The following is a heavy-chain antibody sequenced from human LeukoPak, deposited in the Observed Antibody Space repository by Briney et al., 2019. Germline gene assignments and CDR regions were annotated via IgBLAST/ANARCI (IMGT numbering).Heavy chain of an antibody. V-gene: IGHV3-23*01. CDR2: ISGSGGST. J-gene: IGHJ4*02. CDR3: ARGPFWSGYYDD. D-gene: IGHD3-3*01. CDR1: GFTFSSYA. Sequence: GGSLRLSCAASGFTFSSYAMSWVRQAPGKGLEWVSAISGSGGSTYYADSVKGRFTISRDNSKNTLYLQMNSLRAEDTAEYYCARGPFWSGYYDDWGQGTLVTVSS.